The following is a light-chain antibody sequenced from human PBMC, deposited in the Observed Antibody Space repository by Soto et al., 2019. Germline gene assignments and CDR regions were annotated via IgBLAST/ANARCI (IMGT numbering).Light chain of an antibody. Sequence: IVLTHSPGTLALSPCEGATLSVSASQSVSSSYLAWYQQKPGQAPRLLIYGASRRATGVPDRFIGSGSGTDFTLTISRLEPEDFAVYYCQQYGSSPRITFGQGTRLEI. V-gene: IGKV3-20*01. CDR1: QSVSSSY. CDR3: QQYGSSPRIT. J-gene: IGKJ5*01. CDR2: GAS.